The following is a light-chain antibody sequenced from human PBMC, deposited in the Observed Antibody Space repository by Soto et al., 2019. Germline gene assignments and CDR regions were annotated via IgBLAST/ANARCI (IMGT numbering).Light chain of an antibody. CDR1: NSDIGSYNL. CDR3: CAYAGTYV. J-gene: IGLJ1*01. V-gene: IGLV2-23*02. CDR2: DVN. Sequence: QSVLTQPASVSGSPGQSITISCTGTNSDIGSYNLVSWYQQHPGKAPKLIIYDVNERPSGVSDRFSGSKSGNTASLTISGLQIDDEADYFCCAYAGTYVFGSGTKVTVL.